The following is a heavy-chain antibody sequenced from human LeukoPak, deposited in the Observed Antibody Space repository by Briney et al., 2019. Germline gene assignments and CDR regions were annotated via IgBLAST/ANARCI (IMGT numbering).Heavy chain of an antibody. V-gene: IGHV3-30*18. CDR1: GFTFSSYG. CDR3: AKDSSADDSSGYSNYFHY. D-gene: IGHD3-22*01. Sequence: QTRRPVRVSCAASGFTFSSYGMHWVRQAPGKGLEWVAVISFDASNKYYADSVKGRFTISRDNSKNTLYLPMNSLRAEDTAVYYCAKDSSADDSSGYSNYFHYWGQGPSFTVSS. CDR2: ISFDASNK. J-gene: IGHJ4*01.